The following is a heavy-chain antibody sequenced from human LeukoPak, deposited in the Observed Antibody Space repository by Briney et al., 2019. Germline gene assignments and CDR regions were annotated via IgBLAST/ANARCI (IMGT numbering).Heavy chain of an antibody. CDR2: ISSSSSYI. CDR1: GFTFSSYS. Sequence: GGSLRLSCAASGFTFSSYSMNWVRQAPGKGLEWVSSISSSSSYIYYADSVKGRFTISRDNDKNSLYLQMNSLRAEDTAVYYCARDVGRYNWFDPWGQGTLVTVSS. CDR3: ARDVGRYNWFDP. D-gene: IGHD1-26*01. V-gene: IGHV3-21*01. J-gene: IGHJ5*02.